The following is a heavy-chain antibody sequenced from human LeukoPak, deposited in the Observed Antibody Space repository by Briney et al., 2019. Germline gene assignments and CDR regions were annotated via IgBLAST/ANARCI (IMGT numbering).Heavy chain of an antibody. V-gene: IGHV4-59*01. Sequence: SETLSLTCTVSGGSISSYYWSWIRQPPGKGLEWIGYIYYSGSTNYNPSLESRVTISVDTSKNQFSLKLSSVTAADTAVYYCAISGMGIAVAGWGAFDYWGQGTLVTVSS. CDR2: IYYSGST. J-gene: IGHJ4*02. CDR1: GGSISSYY. CDR3: AISGMGIAVAGWGAFDY. D-gene: IGHD6-19*01.